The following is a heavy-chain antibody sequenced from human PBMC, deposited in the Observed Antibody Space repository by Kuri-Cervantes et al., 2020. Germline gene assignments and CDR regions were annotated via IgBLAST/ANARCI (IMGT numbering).Heavy chain of an antibody. J-gene: IGHJ3*02. CDR1: GGSISSGDYY. CDR3: ARYGSGSYYNGFDDAFDI. V-gene: IGHV4-30-2*01. Sequence: SETLSLTCTVSGGSISSGDYYWSWIRQPPGKGLEWIGYIYHSGSTYYNPSLKSRVTISVDRSKNQFSLKLSSVTAADTAVYYCARYGSGSYYNGFDDAFDIWGQGTMVTVSS. CDR2: IYHSGST. D-gene: IGHD3-10*01.